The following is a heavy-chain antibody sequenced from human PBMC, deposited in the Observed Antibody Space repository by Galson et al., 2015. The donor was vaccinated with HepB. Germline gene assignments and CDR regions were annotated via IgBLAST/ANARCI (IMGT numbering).Heavy chain of an antibody. CDR1: GFTFSSYS. D-gene: IGHD3-22*01. J-gene: IGHJ2*01. V-gene: IGHV3-23*01. CDR2: ISGSGGNT. CDR3: AKEIRDSSGMYRYFDL. Sequence: SLRLSCAASGFTFSSYSMSWVRQAPGKGLEWVSAISGSGGNTYYADSVKGRFTISRDNSKNTLYLQMNSLRAEDTAVYYCAKEIRDSSGMYRYFDLRGRGTLVTVSS.